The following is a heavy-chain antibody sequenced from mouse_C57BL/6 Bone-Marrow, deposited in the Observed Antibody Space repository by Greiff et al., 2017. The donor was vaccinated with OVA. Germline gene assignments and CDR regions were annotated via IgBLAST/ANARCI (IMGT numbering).Heavy chain of an antibody. CDR3: ARHAAYYSNYFSYWYFDD. D-gene: IGHD2-5*01. CDR1: GYTFTEYT. Sequence: VQLQQSGAELVKPGASVKLSCKASGYTFTEYTIHWVKQRSGQGLEWIGWFYPGSGSIKYNEKFKDKDTLTADKSSSTVYMELSRLTSEDSAVYFCARHAAYYSNYFSYWYFDDWGTGTTVTVSS. V-gene: IGHV1-62-2*01. J-gene: IGHJ1*03. CDR2: FYPGSGSI.